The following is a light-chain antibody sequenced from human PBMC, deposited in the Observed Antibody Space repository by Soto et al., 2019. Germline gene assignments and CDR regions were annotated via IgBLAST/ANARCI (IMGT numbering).Light chain of an antibody. CDR1: QHISKF. CDR3: QQYGGSPRK. J-gene: IGKJ1*01. CDR2: GAS. Sequence: TQSPCARAASVGGRGTRTFQASQHISKFLAWYQQKRGQAPRLLIHGASNRATGIPDRFSGSGSGTDFTLTITRLEPEDFAVYYCQQYGGSPRKFGQGTKVDIK. V-gene: IGKV3-20*01.